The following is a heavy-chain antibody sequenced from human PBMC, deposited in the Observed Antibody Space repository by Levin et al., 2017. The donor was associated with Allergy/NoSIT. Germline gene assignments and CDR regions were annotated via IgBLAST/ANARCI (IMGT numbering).Heavy chain of an antibody. V-gene: IGHV3-64D*06. Sequence: GESLKISCSASGFTFSSYAMHWVRQAPGKGLEYISGISGNGGSTYYADSVKGRFTISRDNSKNTLCLQMSGLRAEDTAVYYCVKGGYSSSWYRGDYWGQGTLVTVSS. J-gene: IGHJ4*02. CDR3: VKGGYSSSWYRGDY. CDR1: GFTFSSYA. CDR2: ISGNGGST. D-gene: IGHD6-13*01.